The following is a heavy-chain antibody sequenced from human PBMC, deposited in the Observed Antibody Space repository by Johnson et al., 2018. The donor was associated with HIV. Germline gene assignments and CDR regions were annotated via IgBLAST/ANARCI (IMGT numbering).Heavy chain of an antibody. CDR3: ARDFRFNRTVQGRIIISGTLDM. D-gene: IGHD3-10*01. J-gene: IGHJ3*02. Sequence: QVQLVESGGGVVQPGRSLRLSCAASGFTFSSYAMHWVRQAPGKGLEWVAVISYDGSNKYYADSVKGRFTISRDNSKNTLYLQMNSLRAEDTALYYCARDFRFNRTVQGRIIISGTLDMWGHGTVLHVSS. CDR1: GFTFSSYA. CDR2: ISYDGSNK. V-gene: IGHV3-30*04.